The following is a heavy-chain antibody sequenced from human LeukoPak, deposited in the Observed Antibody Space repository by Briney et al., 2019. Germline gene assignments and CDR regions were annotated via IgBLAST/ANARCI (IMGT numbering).Heavy chain of an antibody. CDR2: ISGSGGST. CDR3: AKDYGYCSGGSCYTAFDY. CDR1: GFTFSSYA. J-gene: IGHJ4*02. D-gene: IGHD2-15*01. V-gene: IGHV3-23*01. Sequence: TGGSLRLSCAASGFTFSSYAMSWVRQAPGKGLEWVSAISGSGGSTYHADSVKGRFTISRDNSKNTLYLQMNSLRAEDTAVYYCAKDYGYCSGGSCYTAFDYWGQGTLVTVSS.